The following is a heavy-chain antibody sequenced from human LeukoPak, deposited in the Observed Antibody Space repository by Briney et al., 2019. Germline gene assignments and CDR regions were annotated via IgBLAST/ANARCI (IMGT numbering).Heavy chain of an antibody. V-gene: IGHV3-21*01. CDR2: ISSSSSYI. J-gene: IGHJ4*02. D-gene: IGHD6-19*01. CDR1: GFTFSSYS. CDR3: ARDLGSGRYYFDY. Sequence: GGSLRLSCAASGFTFSSYSMNWVRQAPGKGLEWVSSISSSSSYIYYADSVKGRFTISRDNAKNSLYLQMNSLRAEDTAVYYCARDLGSGRYYFDYWGQGTLVTVSS.